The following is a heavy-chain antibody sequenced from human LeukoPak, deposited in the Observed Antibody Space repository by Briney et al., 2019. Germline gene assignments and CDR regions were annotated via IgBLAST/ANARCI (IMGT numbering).Heavy chain of an antibody. CDR3: VKSSSMIVVVHTFDY. CDR2: ISSNGGST. CDR1: GFTFSSYA. V-gene: IGHV3-64D*06. D-gene: IGHD3-22*01. J-gene: IGHJ4*02. Sequence: GGSLRLSCSASGFTFSSYAMHWVRQAPGKGLEYVSAISSNGGSTYYADSVKVRFTISRDNSKNTLYLQMSSLRAEDTAVYYCVKSSSMIVVVHTFDYWGQGTLVTVSS.